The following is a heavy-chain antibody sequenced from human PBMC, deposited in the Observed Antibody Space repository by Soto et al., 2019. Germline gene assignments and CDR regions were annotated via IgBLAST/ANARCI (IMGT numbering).Heavy chain of an antibody. CDR2: IRSKANRYAT. J-gene: IGHJ4*01. Sequence: GGSLRLSCAASGFTFSGSAMHWVRQASGKGLEWVGRIRSKANRYATAYAASVKGRFTISRDNAKNTLHLQMNSLRAEDTAVYYFARDVTYYDVIAYWAQGTSVTVSS. CDR3: ARDVTYYDVIAY. V-gene: IGHV3-73*01. D-gene: IGHD3-10*02. CDR1: GFTFSGSA.